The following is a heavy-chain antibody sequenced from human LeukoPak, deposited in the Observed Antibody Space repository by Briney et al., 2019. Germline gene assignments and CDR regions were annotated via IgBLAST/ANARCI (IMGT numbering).Heavy chain of an antibody. V-gene: IGHV1-2*02. D-gene: IGHD3-22*01. CDR3: ARGEYVISGYRNDAFDI. Sequence: ASVKVPSKPPGYTVTKTYIHWVRQAPGHRLEWMGWINPYSGGTKYAQKFQGRVTMTRDTSSSTAYMEISRLRSDDTAVYYCARGEYVISGYRNDAFDIWGQGTMVTVSS. CDR1: GYTVTKTY. CDR2: INPYSGGT. J-gene: IGHJ3*02.